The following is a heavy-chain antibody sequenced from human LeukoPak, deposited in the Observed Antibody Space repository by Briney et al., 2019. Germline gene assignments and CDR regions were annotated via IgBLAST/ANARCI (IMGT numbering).Heavy chain of an antibody. CDR3: ARVRRHTGRIVATIGPPGAFDI. J-gene: IGHJ3*02. Sequence: ASVRVSCMASGYTFTGYYMHWVRPGPGEGLEWMGWINPNSGGTNYAQKFQGRVTMTRDTSISTAYMELSRLRSDDTAVYYCARVRRHTGRIVATIGPPGAFDIWGQGTRVTVSS. D-gene: IGHD5-12*01. CDR1: GYTFTGYY. V-gene: IGHV1-2*02. CDR2: INPNSGGT.